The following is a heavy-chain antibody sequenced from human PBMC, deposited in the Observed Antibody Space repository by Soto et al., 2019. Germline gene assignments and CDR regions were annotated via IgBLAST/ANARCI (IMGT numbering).Heavy chain of an antibody. Sequence: WASVKVSCKASGYSFTSYAIYWVRQAPGQRLEWMGWIYAGNGNTKYSQKFQGRVTITSDTSASTAYMGLSSLRSEDTAVYFCARGVENIVVVLDVFGYYGMDVWGQGTTVTVSS. CDR1: GYSFTSYA. J-gene: IGHJ6*02. D-gene: IGHD2-2*01. CDR3: ARGVENIVVVLDVFGYYGMDV. V-gene: IGHV1-3*01. CDR2: IYAGNGNT.